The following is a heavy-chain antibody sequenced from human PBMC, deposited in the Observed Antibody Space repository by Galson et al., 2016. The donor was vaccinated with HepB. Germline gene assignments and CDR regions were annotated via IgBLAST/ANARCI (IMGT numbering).Heavy chain of an antibody. V-gene: IGHV5-10-1*01. J-gene: IGHJ6*02. D-gene: IGHD2-15*01. Sequence: QSGAEVKKPGESLRISCKGSGYSFTTYWITWVRQMPGKGLEWMGRIDARDSYTKYNPSFQGHVTLSVDHSTDTAYLQWSSLKASDTAIYYCARDYCTGGSCYNYNYGLDVWGQGTTVTVSS. CDR3: ARDYCTGGSCYNYNYGLDV. CDR2: IDARDSYT. CDR1: GYSFTTYW.